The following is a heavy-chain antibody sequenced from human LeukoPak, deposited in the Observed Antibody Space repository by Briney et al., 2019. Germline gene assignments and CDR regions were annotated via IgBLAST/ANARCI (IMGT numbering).Heavy chain of an antibody. CDR3: AKDSLPPDYGAPTVGYFDY. J-gene: IGHJ4*02. D-gene: IGHD4-17*01. CDR2: ISWDGGST. Sequence: GGSLRLSCAASGFTFDDYTMHWVRHAPGKGLEWVSLISWDGGSTYYADSVKGRFTISRDNSKNSLYLQMNSLRTEDTALYYCAKDSLPPDYGAPTVGYFDYWGQGTLVTVSS. CDR1: GFTFDDYT. V-gene: IGHV3-43*01.